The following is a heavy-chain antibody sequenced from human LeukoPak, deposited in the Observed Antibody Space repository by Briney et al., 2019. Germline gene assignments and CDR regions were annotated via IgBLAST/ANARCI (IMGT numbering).Heavy chain of an antibody. Sequence: GGSLRLSCAASGFTFSSYSMNWVRQAPGKGLEWVSSISSSSSYIYYADSVKGRFTISRDNAKNSLYLQMNSLRAEDTAVYYCASGSYSSRAYNWFDPWGQGTLVTVSS. CDR2: ISSSSSYI. J-gene: IGHJ5*02. D-gene: IGHD6-13*01. CDR3: ASGSYSSRAYNWFDP. V-gene: IGHV3-21*01. CDR1: GFTFSSYS.